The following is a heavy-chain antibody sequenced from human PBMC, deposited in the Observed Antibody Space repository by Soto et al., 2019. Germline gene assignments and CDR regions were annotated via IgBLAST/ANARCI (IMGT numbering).Heavy chain of an antibody. Sequence: PGGSLRLSCAASGFTPSNNYMSWVSQAPGRGLEWVSVIYSSGRTDYADSVTGRFTISRDKSKNTLYFRMYSLRVEDTAVYYFARARDSQNFLYRPTWCQEALVKVSS. J-gene: IGHJ4*01. D-gene: IGHD2-15*01. CDR1: GFTPSNNY. CDR2: IYSSGRT. CDR3: ARARDSQNFLYRPT. V-gene: IGHV3-53*01.